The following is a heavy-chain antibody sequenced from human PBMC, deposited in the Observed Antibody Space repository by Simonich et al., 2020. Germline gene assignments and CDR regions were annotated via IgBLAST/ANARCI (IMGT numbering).Heavy chain of an antibody. CDR2: INHRGTT. Sequence: QVQLQQWGAGLLKPSETLSLTCAVYGGSFSGYYWSWNRPPPGKGLEWIGEINHRGTTNYNPSLKSRVTISVDTSKNQFSLKLSSVTAADTAVYYCARGLIGGSYYYWGQGTLVTVSS. J-gene: IGHJ4*02. V-gene: IGHV4-34*01. CDR1: GGSFSGYY. CDR3: ARGLIGGSYYY. D-gene: IGHD1-26*01.